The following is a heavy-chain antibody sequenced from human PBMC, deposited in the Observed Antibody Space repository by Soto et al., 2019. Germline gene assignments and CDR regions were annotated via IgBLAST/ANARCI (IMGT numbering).Heavy chain of an antibody. D-gene: IGHD3-9*01. CDR2: INQDGSRK. CDR3: VRGAYYDFLICFQSWFDP. CDR1: GFTFSTYW. V-gene: IGHV3-7*01. Sequence: GGSLRLSCAASGFTFSTYWMTWVRQAPGRGLEWVANINQDGSRKYYVDSVKGRFTISRDNAKNSLYLQRNCLGAYDSAVYYCVRGAYYDFLICFQSWFDPWGQGTLVTVSS. J-gene: IGHJ5*02.